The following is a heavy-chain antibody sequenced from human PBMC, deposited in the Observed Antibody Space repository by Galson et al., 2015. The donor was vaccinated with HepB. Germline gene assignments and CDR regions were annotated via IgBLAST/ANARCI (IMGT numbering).Heavy chain of an antibody. CDR1: GFTFSDHY. CDR2: SRNKAKGYST. Sequence: SLRLSCAASGFTFSDHYVDWVRQAPGKGLEWVGRSRNKAKGYSTAYAASVKGRFTVSRDGSKNSVFLQMNSLGSEDTAVYYCARSEVTTVVTDFDSWGQGTLVTVSS. J-gene: IGHJ4*02. V-gene: IGHV3-72*01. D-gene: IGHD4-23*01. CDR3: ARSEVTTVVTDFDS.